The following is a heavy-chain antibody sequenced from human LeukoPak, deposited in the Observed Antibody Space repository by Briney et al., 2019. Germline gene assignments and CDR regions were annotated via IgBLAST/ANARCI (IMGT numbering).Heavy chain of an antibody. CDR3: AKASLSGSRLPVYDY. CDR1: GFTFSSYG. CDR2: ISGSGGST. J-gene: IGHJ4*02. V-gene: IGHV3-23*01. D-gene: IGHD1-26*01. Sequence: PGGSLRLSCAASGFTFSSYGMSWVRQAPGKGLEWVSAISGSGGSTYYADSVKGRFTISRDNSKNTLYLQMNSLRAEDTAVYYCAKASLSGSRLPVYDYWGQGTLVTVSS.